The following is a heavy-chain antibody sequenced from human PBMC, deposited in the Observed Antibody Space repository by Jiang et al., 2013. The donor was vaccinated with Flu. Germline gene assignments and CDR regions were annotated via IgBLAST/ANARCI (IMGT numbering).Heavy chain of an antibody. CDR1: GFTFSSYA. CDR2: ISGSGGST. V-gene: IGHV3-23*01. D-gene: IGHD3-3*01. J-gene: IGHJ3*02. Sequence: SGGGLVQPGGSLRLSCAASGFTFSSYAMRLGSGQAPGKGLEWVSAISGSGGSTYYADSVKGRFTISRDNSKNTLYLQMNSLRAEDTAVYYCAIPADFRDYDFWSGTYDAFDIWGQGTMVTVSS. CDR3: AIPADFRDYDFWSGTYDAFDI.